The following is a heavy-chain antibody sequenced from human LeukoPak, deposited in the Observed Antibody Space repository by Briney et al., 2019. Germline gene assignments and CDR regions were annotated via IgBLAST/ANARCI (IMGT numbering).Heavy chain of an antibody. Sequence: ASVKVSCKASGGTFSSYAISWVRQAPGQGLEWMGGIIPIFGTANYTQKFQGRVTITTDESTSTAYMELSSLRSEDTAVYYCARPSSSFGHYYYYYMDVWGKGTTVTVSS. CDR3: ARPSSSFGHYYYYYMDV. D-gene: IGHD6-6*01. J-gene: IGHJ6*03. CDR2: IIPIFGTA. V-gene: IGHV1-69*05. CDR1: GGTFSSYA.